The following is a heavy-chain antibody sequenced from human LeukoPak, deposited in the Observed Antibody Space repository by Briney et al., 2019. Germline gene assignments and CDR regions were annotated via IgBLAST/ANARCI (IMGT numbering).Heavy chain of an antibody. CDR3: ARTIVGATEPYYYYGMDV. V-gene: IGHV4-59*01. Sequence: SETLSLTCTVSGGSISSYYWSWIRQPPGKGLEWIGYIYYSGSTNYNPSLKSRVTISVDTSKNQFSLQLSSVTAADTAVYYCARTIVGATEPYYYYGMDVWGQGTTVTVSS. CDR2: IYYSGST. D-gene: IGHD1-26*01. J-gene: IGHJ6*02. CDR1: GGSISSYY.